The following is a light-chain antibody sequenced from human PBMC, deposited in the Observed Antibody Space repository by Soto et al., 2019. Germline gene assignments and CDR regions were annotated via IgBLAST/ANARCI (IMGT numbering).Light chain of an antibody. V-gene: IGKV3-20*01. CDR2: GAS. CDR3: QQYGTSPPR. Sequence: EIVLTQSPGTLSLSPGERAALSCRASETISDGSLAWYQQKYGQAPRLLIYGASSRATDIPDRFSGSGSGTDFTLTISRLEPEDFAVYSCQQYGTSPPRFGQGTKVEIK. J-gene: IGKJ1*01. CDR1: ETISDGS.